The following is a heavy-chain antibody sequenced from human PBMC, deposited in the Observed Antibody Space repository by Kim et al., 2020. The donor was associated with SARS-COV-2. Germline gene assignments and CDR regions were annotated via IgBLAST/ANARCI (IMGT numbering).Heavy chain of an antibody. V-gene: IGHV4-31*03. J-gene: IGHJ2*01. CDR2: IYYSGST. CDR3: ARDRAPTFRYIDWTQYWFFVV. D-gene: IGHD3-9*01. CDR1: GGSISSGGYY. Sequence: SETLSLTCTVSGGSISSGGYYWSWIRQHPGKGLEWIGYIYYSGSTYYNPSLKSRVTISVDTSKNQFSLKLSSVTAADTAVYYCARDRAPTFRYIDWTQYWFFVVWGRSTLVTVSS.